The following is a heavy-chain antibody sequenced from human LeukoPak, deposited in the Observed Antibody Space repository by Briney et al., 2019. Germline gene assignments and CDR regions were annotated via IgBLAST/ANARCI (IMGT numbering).Heavy chain of an antibody. V-gene: IGHV3-7*01. CDR3: ARGPTGYYYYYYMDV. CDR2: IKKDGSEK. J-gene: IGHJ6*03. CDR1: GFTFSSYW. Sequence: GGSLRLSCAASGFTFSSYWMSWVRQAPGKGLEWVANIKKDGSEKYYVDSVKGRFTISRDNAKNSLYLQMNSLRAEDTAVYYCARGPTGYYYYYYMDVWGKGTTVTVSS. D-gene: IGHD1-1*01.